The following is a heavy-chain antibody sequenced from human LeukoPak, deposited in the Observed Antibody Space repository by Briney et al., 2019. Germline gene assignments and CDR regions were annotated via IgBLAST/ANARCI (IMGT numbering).Heavy chain of an antibody. J-gene: IGHJ4*02. CDR3: ARGSSGWYVPPGDY. CDR2: ISYDGSNK. Sequence: GGSLRLSCAASGFTFSSYAMHWVRQAPGKGLEWVAVISYDGSNKYYADSVKGRFTISRDNSKNTLYLQMNSLRAEDTAVYYCARGSSGWYVPPGDYWGQGTLVTVSS. CDR1: GFTFSSYA. D-gene: IGHD6-19*01. V-gene: IGHV3-30*04.